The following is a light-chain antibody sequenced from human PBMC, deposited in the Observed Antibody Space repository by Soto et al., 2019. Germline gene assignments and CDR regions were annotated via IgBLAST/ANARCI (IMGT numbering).Light chain of an antibody. CDR1: SSDIGDYNY. V-gene: IGLV2-14*01. Sequence: QSALTQPASVSGSPGQSITISCNGASSDIGDYNYVSWYQQHPGKAPKLMIFEVSHRPSGVSTRFSGSKSDNTASLTISGLQAEDEADYYCISYTSNSLYVFGTGTKLIVL. J-gene: IGLJ1*01. CDR2: EVS. CDR3: ISYTSNSLYV.